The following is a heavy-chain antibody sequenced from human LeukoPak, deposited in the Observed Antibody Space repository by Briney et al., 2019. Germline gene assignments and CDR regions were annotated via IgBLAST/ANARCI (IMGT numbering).Heavy chain of an antibody. J-gene: IGHJ4*02. Sequence: GGSLRLSCAASGFTFSSYGMHWVRQAPGKGLEWVAFIRYDGSNKYYADSVKGRFTISRDNSKNTLYLQMNSLRAEDTAVYYCANAGYSSSWSRFDYWGQGTLVTVSS. CDR3: ANAGYSSSWSRFDY. D-gene: IGHD6-13*01. CDR1: GFTFSSYG. CDR2: IRYDGSNK. V-gene: IGHV3-30*02.